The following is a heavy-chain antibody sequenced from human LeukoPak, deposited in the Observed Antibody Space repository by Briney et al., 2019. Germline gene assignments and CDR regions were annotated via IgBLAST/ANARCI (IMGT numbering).Heavy chain of an antibody. CDR2: IDSTGTII. V-gene: IGHV3-48*02. D-gene: IGHD2-2*01. CDR3: TRAGYCSDASCYVPDY. Sequence: GESLKISCAASGFIFTSFAMNWVRQAPGKGLEWVSYIDSTGTIIYYADSVKGRFTISRDNARNSLYLQMNSLTDKDTAVYYCTRAGYCSDASCYVPDYWGQGTLVTVSS. CDR1: GFIFTSFA. J-gene: IGHJ4*02.